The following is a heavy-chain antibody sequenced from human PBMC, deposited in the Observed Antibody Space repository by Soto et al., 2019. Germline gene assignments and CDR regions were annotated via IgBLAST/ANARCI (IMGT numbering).Heavy chain of an antibody. D-gene: IGHD3-16*01. CDR3: ARGRWGVYYYGMDV. CDR2: IWYDGSNK. CDR1: GFTFSSYG. Sequence: SLRLSCAASGFTFSSYGMHLVRQAPGKGLEWVAVIWYDGSNKYYADSVKGRFTISRDNSKNTLYLQMNSLRAEDTAVYYCARGRWGVYYYGMDVWGQGTTVTVSS. V-gene: IGHV3-33*01. J-gene: IGHJ6*02.